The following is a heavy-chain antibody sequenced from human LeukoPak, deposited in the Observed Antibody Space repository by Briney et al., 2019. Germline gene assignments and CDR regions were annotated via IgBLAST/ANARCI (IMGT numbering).Heavy chain of an antibody. CDR1: GGSISSSSYY. V-gene: IGHV4-39*01. Sequence: PSETLSLTCTVSGGSISSSSYYWGWIRQPPGTGLEWIGSIYYSGSTYYNPSLKSRVTISVDTSKNQFSLKLSSVTAADTAVYYCARNPLLEWFYYFDYWGQGTLVTVSS. J-gene: IGHJ4*02. D-gene: IGHD3-3*01. CDR3: ARNPLLEWFYYFDY. CDR2: IYYSGST.